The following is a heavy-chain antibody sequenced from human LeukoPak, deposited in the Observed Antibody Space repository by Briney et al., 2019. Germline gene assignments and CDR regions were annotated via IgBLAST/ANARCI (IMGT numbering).Heavy chain of an antibody. CDR2: IYYSGST. V-gene: IGHV4-59*01. D-gene: IGHD6-13*01. J-gene: IGHJ4*02. Sequence: SETLSLTCTVSGGSISSYYWSWIRQPPGKGLEWIGYIYYSGSTNYNPSLKSRVTISVDTSKNQFSLKLSSVTAADTAVYYCARGRDSSSWYGIDYWGQGTLVTVSS. CDR1: GGSISSYY. CDR3: ARGRDSSSWYGIDY.